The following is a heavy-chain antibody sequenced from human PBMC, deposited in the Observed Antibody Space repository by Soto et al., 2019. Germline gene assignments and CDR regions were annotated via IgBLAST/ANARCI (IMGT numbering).Heavy chain of an antibody. CDR1: GGSISSGGYY. V-gene: IGHV4-31*03. Sequence: PSETLSLTCTVSGGSISSGGYYWSWIRQHPGKGLEWIGYIYYSGSTYYNPSLKSRVTISVDTSKNQFSLKLSSVTAADTAVYYCAVSADTAIPFDYWGQGTLVTVSS. CDR2: IYYSGST. D-gene: IGHD5-18*01. J-gene: IGHJ4*02. CDR3: AVSADTAIPFDY.